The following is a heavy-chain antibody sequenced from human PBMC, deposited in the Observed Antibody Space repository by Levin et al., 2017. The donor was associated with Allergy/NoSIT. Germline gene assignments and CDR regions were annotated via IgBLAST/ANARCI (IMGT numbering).Heavy chain of an antibody. V-gene: IGHV3-23*01. CDR2: ISGSGGST. CDR3: ATSLAGDFWSGYSDFDY. Sequence: GESLKISCAASGFTFSSYAMSWVRQAPGKGLEWVSAISGSGGSTYYADSVKGRFTISRDNSKNTLYLQMNSLRAEDTAVYYCATSLAGDFWSGYSDFDYWGQGTLVTVSS. CDR1: GFTFSSYA. J-gene: IGHJ4*02. D-gene: IGHD3-3*01.